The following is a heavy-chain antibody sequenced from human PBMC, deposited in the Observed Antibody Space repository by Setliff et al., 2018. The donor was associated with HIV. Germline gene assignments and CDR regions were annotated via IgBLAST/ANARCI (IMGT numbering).Heavy chain of an antibody. Sequence: SETLSLTCAVSGYSISSGYYWGWIRQPPGKGLEWIGSIYYSGTTNYNPSLESRVTISIDTSKSQFSLKLTSVTTADTAMYYCAGRGGYNDWYFDYWGQGTLVTVSS. D-gene: IGHD5-12*01. J-gene: IGHJ4*02. V-gene: IGHV4-38-2*01. CDR1: GYSISSGYY. CDR2: IYYSGTT. CDR3: AGRGGYNDWYFDY.